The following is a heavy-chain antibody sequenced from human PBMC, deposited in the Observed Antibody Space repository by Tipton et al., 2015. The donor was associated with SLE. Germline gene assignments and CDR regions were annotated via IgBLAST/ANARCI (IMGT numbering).Heavy chain of an antibody. J-gene: IGHJ4*02. CDR2: IYYSGST. D-gene: IGHD6-6*01. V-gene: IGHV4-59*01. Sequence: TLSLTCTVSGGSISSYYWSWIRQPPGKGLEWIGYIYYSGSTNYNPSLKSRVTISVDTSKNQFSLKLSSVTAADTAVYYCATGGAAARPWYFDYWGQGTLVTVSS. CDR3: ATGGAAARPWYFDY. CDR1: GGSISSYY.